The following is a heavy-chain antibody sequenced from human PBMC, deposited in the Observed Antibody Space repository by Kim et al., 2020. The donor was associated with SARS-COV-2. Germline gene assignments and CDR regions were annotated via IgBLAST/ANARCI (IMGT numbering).Heavy chain of an antibody. CDR3: ARDPTEFDP. V-gene: IGHV3-48*03. J-gene: IGHJ5*02. Sequence: STISYADSVKGRFTISRYNAKNSLYLQMNSLRAEDTAVYYCARDPTEFDPWGQGTLVTVSS. CDR2: STI.